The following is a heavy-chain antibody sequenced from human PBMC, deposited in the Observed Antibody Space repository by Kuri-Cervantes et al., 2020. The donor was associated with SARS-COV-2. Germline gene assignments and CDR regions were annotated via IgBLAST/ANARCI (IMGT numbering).Heavy chain of an antibody. CDR3: ASGGYDYVWGSYRGRGWSFDY. D-gene: IGHD3-16*02. CDR1: GDSITNNNYY. J-gene: IGHJ4*02. V-gene: IGHV4-39*07. Sequence: SETLSLTCTVSGDSITNNNYYWGWIRQPPGKGLEWIGSIYHSGSTNYNPSLKSRVTISVDTSKNQFSLKLSSVTAADTAVYYCASGGYDYVWGSYRGRGWSFDYWGQGTLVTVSS. CDR2: IYHSGST.